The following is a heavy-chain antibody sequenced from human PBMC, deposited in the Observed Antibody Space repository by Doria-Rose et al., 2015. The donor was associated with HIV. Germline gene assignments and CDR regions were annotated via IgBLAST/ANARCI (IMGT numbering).Heavy chain of an antibody. CDR3: ARVKSSRWYHKYYFDF. D-gene: IGHD6-13*01. Sequence: QITLKESGPVLVKPTETLTLTCTVSGVSLSSPGMGVSWIRQPPGKALEWLANMFSDDERSYNTSLKSRLTISRGTSKSQVVLTMTDMDPVDTATYYCARVKSSRWYHKYYFDFWGRGTLVIVSA. CDR2: MFSDDER. J-gene: IGHJ4*02. V-gene: IGHV2-26*01. CDR1: GVSLSSPGMG.